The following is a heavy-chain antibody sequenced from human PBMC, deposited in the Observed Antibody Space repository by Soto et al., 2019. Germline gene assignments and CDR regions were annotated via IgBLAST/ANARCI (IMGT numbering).Heavy chain of an antibody. CDR2: IIPIFGTA. V-gene: IGHV1-69*13. J-gene: IGHJ6*02. CDR3: ARPSDGVLRYPHHAYYYYYGMDV. D-gene: IGHD3-9*01. CDR1: RGSISSYS. Sequence: ASVKVSCKNSRGSISSYSLSWVQQAPEQGLEWMGGIIPIFGTANYAQKFQGRVTITADESTSTAYMELSSLRSEDTAVYYCARPSDGVLRYPHHAYYYYYGMDVWGQGTTVTV.